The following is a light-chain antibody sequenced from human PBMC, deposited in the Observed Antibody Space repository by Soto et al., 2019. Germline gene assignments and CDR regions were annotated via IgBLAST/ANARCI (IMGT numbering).Light chain of an antibody. CDR2: LNSDVSH. CDR1: SGHSSYA. V-gene: IGLV4-69*01. Sequence: QPVLTQSPSASASLGASVKLTCTLSSGHSSYAIAWHQQQPEKGPRYLMKLNSDVSHSKGDGIPDRFSGSSSGAERHLIISSLQSEDEADYYCQTWGTGIHVFGTGTKLTVL. CDR3: QTWGTGIHV. J-gene: IGLJ1*01.